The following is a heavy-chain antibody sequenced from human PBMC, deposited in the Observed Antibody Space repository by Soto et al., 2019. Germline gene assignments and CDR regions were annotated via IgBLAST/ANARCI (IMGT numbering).Heavy chain of an antibody. CDR1: GGSISSSSYY. J-gene: IGHJ4*02. CDR2: IYYSGST. V-gene: IGHV4-39*01. D-gene: IGHD7-27*01. CDR3: ARSHRDNGGSPDYLDY. Sequence: SETLSLTCTVSGGSISSSSYYWGWIRQPPGKGLEWIGSIYYSGSTYYNPSLKSRVTISVDTSKNQFSLKLSSVTAADTAVYYCARSHRDNGGSPDYLDYGGQETLVPFSS.